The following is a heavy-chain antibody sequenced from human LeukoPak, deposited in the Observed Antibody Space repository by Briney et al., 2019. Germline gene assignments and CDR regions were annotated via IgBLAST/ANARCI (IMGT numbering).Heavy chain of an antibody. CDR3: ARDLYIDSSGYDAFDI. V-gene: IGHV4-4*07. CDR1: GGSISSYY. Sequence: SETLSLTCTVSGGSISSYYWSWIRQPAGKGLEGIGRSYTSGSTNYNPSLKSRVTMSVDTPKNQFSLKLSSVTAADTAVYYCARDLYIDSSGYDAFDIWGQGTMVTVSS. D-gene: IGHD3-22*01. J-gene: IGHJ3*02. CDR2: SYTSGST.